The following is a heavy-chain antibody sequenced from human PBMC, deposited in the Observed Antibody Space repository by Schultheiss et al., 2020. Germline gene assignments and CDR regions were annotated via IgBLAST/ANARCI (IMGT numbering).Heavy chain of an antibody. D-gene: IGHD3-9*01. J-gene: IGHJ4*02. CDR3: ARAGRYDILTGYYQPLDY. Sequence: GGSLRLSCAASGFTFSSYSMNWVRQAPGKGLEWVSSISSSSSYIYYADSVKGRFTISRDNAKNSLYLQMNSLRAEDTAVYYCARAGRYDILTGYYQPLDYWGQGTLVTVSS. CDR2: ISSSSSYI. CDR1: GFTFSSYS. V-gene: IGHV3-21*01.